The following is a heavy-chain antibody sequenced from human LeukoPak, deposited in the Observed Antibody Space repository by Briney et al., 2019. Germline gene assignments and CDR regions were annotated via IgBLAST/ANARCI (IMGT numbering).Heavy chain of an antibody. J-gene: IGHJ5*02. CDR2: INTNTGNP. Sequence: ASVKVSCKASGYTFTNYAMNWVRQAPGQGLEWMGWINTNTGNPTYAQGFTGRFVFSLDTSVSTAYLKISNLKAEDTAFYYCARLLVVVPGASIHWFDPWGQETLVAAPS. CDR3: ARLLVVVPGASIHWFDP. CDR1: GYTFTNYA. D-gene: IGHD2-2*01. V-gene: IGHV7-4-1*02.